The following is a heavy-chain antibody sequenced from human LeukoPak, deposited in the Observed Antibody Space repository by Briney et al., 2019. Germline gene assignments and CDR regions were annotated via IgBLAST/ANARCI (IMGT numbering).Heavy chain of an antibody. CDR1: GFTFSRYW. J-gene: IGHJ4*02. CDR3: ATGGSTFGY. Sequence: PGGSLRLSCAASGFTFSRYWMNWVRQAPGKGLEWVAKIKQDGGEKYYADAVKGRFTISRDNARNSLYLQMNRLKDEDTPLYYCATGGSTFGYWGQGTLVTVSS. V-gene: IGHV3-7*02. CDR2: IKQDGGEK. D-gene: IGHD2/OR15-2a*01.